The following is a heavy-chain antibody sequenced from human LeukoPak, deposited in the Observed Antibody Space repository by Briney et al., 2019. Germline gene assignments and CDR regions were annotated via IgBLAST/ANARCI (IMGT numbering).Heavy chain of an antibody. CDR3: ARHIGTGSRYYFDY. Sequence: SGTLSLTCTVSGGSISSYYWSWIRQPPGKGLEWIGYIYYSGSTNYNPSLKSRVTISVDTSKNQFSLKLSSVTAADTAVYYCARHIGTGSRYYFDYWGQGTLVTVSS. D-gene: IGHD3/OR15-3a*01. CDR2: IYYSGST. J-gene: IGHJ4*02. V-gene: IGHV4-59*08. CDR1: GGSISSYY.